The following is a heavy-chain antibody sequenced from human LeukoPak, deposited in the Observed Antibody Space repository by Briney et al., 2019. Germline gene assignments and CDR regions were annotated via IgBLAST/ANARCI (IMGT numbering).Heavy chain of an antibody. Sequence: SETLSLPCTVSGGSISSSSYYWGWIRQPPGKGLEWIGSIYYSGSTYYNPSLKSRVTISVDTSKNQFSLKLSSVTAADTAVYYCARISVDTAMGFDYWGQGTLVTVSS. CDR1: GGSISSSSYY. CDR2: IYYSGST. CDR3: ARISVDTAMGFDY. J-gene: IGHJ4*02. D-gene: IGHD5-18*01. V-gene: IGHV4-39*01.